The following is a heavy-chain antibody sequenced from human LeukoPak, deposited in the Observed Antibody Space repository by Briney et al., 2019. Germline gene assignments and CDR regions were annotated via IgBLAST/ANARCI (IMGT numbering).Heavy chain of an antibody. CDR2: INHSGST. V-gene: IGHV4-39*07. CDR1: GGSISSSSSY. Sequence: SETLSLTCTVSGGSISSSSSYWSWIRQPPGKGLEWIGEINHSGSTNYNPSLKSRVTISVDTSKNQFSLKLSSVTAADTAVYYCARGLDIVVVPAAIPGGFDYWGQGTLVTVSS. CDR3: ARGLDIVVVPAAIPGGFDY. J-gene: IGHJ4*02. D-gene: IGHD2-2*01.